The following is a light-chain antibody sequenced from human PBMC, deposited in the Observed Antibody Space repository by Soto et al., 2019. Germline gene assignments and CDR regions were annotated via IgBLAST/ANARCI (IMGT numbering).Light chain of an antibody. V-gene: IGLV2-14*01. CDR1: SSDVGGYNY. Sequence: QSALTQPASVSGSPGQSITISCTGTSSDVGGYNYVSWYQQHPGQVPKLTIYEVTNRPSGVSSRFSGSKSGNTASLTISGLQAEDEADYYCSSYTNSDTWVFGGGTKLPS. J-gene: IGLJ3*02. CDR3: SSYTNSDTWV. CDR2: EVT.